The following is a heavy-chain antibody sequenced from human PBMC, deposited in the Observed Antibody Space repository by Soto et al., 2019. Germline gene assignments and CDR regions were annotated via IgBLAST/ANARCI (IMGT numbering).Heavy chain of an antibody. CDR3: ARASSFWSGYYGY. D-gene: IGHD3-3*01. J-gene: IGHJ4*02. Sequence: ASETLSLTCTVSGGSISSGGYYWSWIRQHPGKGLEWIGYIYYSGSTYYNPSLKSRVTISVDTSKNQFSLKLSSVTAADTAVYYCARASSFWSGYYGYWGQGTLVTVSS. CDR2: IYYSGST. V-gene: IGHV4-31*03. CDR1: GGSISSGGYY.